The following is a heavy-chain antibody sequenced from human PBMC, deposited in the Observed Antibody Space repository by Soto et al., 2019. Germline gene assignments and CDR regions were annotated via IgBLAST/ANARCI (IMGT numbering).Heavy chain of an antibody. CDR1: GFTFADYA. CDR2: IIDTSGNT. V-gene: IGHV3-23*01. D-gene: IGHD3-3*01. CDR3: AREEWTNRRPYLYSGMDV. J-gene: IGHJ6*02. Sequence: EVLLLESGGGLVQPGGSLRLSCAASGFTFADYAMSWVRQAPGKGLEWVSGIIDTSGNTYYADSVKGRFTISRDNSKSTLYLQMNSLRAEDTAVYYCAREEWTNRRPYLYSGMDVWGQGTTVTVSS.